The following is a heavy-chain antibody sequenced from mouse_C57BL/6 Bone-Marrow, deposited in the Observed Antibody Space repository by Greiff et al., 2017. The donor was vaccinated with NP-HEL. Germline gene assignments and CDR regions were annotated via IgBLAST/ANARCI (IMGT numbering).Heavy chain of an antibody. CDR2: IDPEDGET. CDR3: AKFPIYYYGSSPPYAMDY. Sequence: EVQLQQSGAELVKPGASVKLSCTASGFNIKDYYMHWVKQRTEQGLEWIGRIDPEDGETKYVPKFQGKATISADTSSNTAYLQLSSLTSEDTAVYYCAKFPIYYYGSSPPYAMDYWGQGTSVTVSS. D-gene: IGHD1-1*01. CDR1: GFNIKDYY. J-gene: IGHJ4*01. V-gene: IGHV14-2*01.